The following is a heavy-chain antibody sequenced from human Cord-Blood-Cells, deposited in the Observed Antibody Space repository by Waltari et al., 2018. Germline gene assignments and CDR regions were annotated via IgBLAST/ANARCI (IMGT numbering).Heavy chain of an antibody. CDR2: ISGSGGST. CDR3: AKARYSVSYPYYYYYMDV. D-gene: IGHD1-26*01. Sequence: EVQLLESGGGLVQPGGSLRLSCAASGFTFSSYAMSWVRQAPGKGLEWVSAISGSGGSTYYADAVKGRFTISRDNSKNTLYLQINSLRAEDTAVYYCAKARYSVSYPYYYYYMDVWGKGTTVTVSS. CDR1: GFTFSSYA. J-gene: IGHJ6*03. V-gene: IGHV3-23*01.